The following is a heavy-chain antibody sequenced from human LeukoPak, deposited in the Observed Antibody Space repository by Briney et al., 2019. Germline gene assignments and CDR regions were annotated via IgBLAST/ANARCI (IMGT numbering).Heavy chain of an antibody. J-gene: IGHJ4*02. V-gene: IGHV1-46*01. D-gene: IGHD3-22*01. CDR3: ARDLGFNYDSSGYYDFDY. CDR2: INPSGGST. Sequence: ASVKVSCKATRCTLTRCYMHWVRPARAKGREWMGIINPSGGSTSYAQKFQGRVTMTRDTSTSTVYMELSSLRSEDTAVYYCARDLGFNYDSSGYYDFDYWAREPWSPSPQ. CDR1: RCTLTRCY.